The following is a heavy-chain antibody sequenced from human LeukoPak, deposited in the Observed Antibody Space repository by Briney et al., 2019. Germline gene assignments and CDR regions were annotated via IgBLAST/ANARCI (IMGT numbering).Heavy chain of an antibody. CDR2: INPNTGGT. D-gene: IGHD3-9*01. CDR1: GYTFTNYY. CDR3: ATPVPGYGALDV. V-gene: IGHV1-2*02. Sequence: ASVKVSCKASGYTFTNYYMHWVRQAPGQGLEWMGWINPNTGGTKYAQEFQGRVTMTGDTSLSIVQMELRSLTADDTAMYYCATPVPGYGALDVWGQGTMVTVSS. J-gene: IGHJ3*01.